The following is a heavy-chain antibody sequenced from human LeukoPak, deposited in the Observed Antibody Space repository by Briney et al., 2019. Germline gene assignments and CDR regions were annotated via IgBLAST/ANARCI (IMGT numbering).Heavy chain of an antibody. CDR1: GFTFSNYA. CDR2: ISYDGSNK. Sequence: GRSLRLSCAASGFTFSNYAMHWVRQAPGKGLEWVAVISYDGSNKYYADSVKGRFTISRDNSKNTLYLQMNSLRAEDTAVYYCAKDVFELRYFDGWFDPWGQGTLVTVSS. V-gene: IGHV3-30-3*01. D-gene: IGHD3-9*01. CDR3: AKDVFELRYFDGWFDP. J-gene: IGHJ5*02.